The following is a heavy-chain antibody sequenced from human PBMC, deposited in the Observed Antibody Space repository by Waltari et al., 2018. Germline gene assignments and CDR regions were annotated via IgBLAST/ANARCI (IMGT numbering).Heavy chain of an antibody. CDR2: IYYSGGT. D-gene: IGHD2-2*02. Sequence: QVQLQESGPGLVKPSQTLSLTCTVSGGSISSGGYYWSWIRQHPGKGLEWIGYIYYSGGTYYNPSLKGLVTISVDTSKNQFSLKLSSVTAADTAVYYCARAGYCSSTSCYTGKGQGYWFDPWGQGTLVTVSS. CDR3: ARAGYCSSTSCYTGKGQGYWFDP. CDR1: GGSISSGGYY. V-gene: IGHV4-31*01. J-gene: IGHJ5*02.